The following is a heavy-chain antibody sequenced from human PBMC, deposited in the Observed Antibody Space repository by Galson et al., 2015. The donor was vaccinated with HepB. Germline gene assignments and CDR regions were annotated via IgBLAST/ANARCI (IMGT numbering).Heavy chain of an antibody. CDR2: VYPGDSDT. CDR1: GYSFTSYY. J-gene: IGHJ4*02. V-gene: IGHV5-51*01. Sequence: QSGAEVKRSGESLKISCKGSGYSFTSYYIAWVRQMPGKGLEWMGIVYPGDSDTTYNPSFQGQVTISADRSVGTAYLQWNTLKASDTAIYYCAKVWLYYFDFGGQGTLVTVSS. CDR3: AKVWLYYFDF. D-gene: IGHD5-12*01.